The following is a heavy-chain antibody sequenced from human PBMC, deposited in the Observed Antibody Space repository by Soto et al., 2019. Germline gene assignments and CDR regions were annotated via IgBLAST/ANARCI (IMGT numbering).Heavy chain of an antibody. CDR3: AKDLLGPGRAYGMDV. J-gene: IGHJ6*02. V-gene: IGHV3-30*18. D-gene: IGHD7-27*01. CDR1: GFTFSSYG. Sequence: QVQLVESGGGVVQPGRSLRLSCAASGFTFSSYGMHWVRQAQGKGLEWVAVISYDGSNKYYADSVEGRFTISRDNSKNALYLQMNSLRSEYTALYYCAKDLLGPGRAYGMDVWGQGTTVTVSS. CDR2: ISYDGSNK.